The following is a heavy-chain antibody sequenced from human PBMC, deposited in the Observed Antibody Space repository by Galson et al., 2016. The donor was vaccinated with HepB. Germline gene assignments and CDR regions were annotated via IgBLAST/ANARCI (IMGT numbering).Heavy chain of an antibody. CDR2: INPNGAT. D-gene: IGHD4-23*01. CDR1: GYTLTVYH. V-gene: IGHV1-2*02. Sequence: SVKVSCKASGYTLTVYHMHWVRQAPGQGLEWMGWINPNGATNYAQKFEGRVTMTRDTSISTLYMDLTSLTSDDTAVYYCARYQAAFYHYSGGFDVWGQGTMVSVSS. J-gene: IGHJ3*01. CDR3: ARYQAAFYHYSGGFDV.